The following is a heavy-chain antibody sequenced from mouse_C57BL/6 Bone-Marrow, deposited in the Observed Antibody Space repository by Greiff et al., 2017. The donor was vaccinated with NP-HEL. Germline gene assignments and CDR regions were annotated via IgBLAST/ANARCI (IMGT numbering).Heavy chain of an antibody. Sequence: EVQLVESGGDLVKPGGSLKLSCAASGFTFSSYGMSWVRQTPDKRLEWVATISSGGSYTYYPDSVKGRFTISRDNAKNTLYLQMSSLKSKDTAMYYCAIYYGFDYWGQGTTLTVSS. J-gene: IGHJ2*01. CDR3: AIYYGFDY. D-gene: IGHD1-1*01. CDR1: GFTFSSYG. CDR2: ISSGGSYT. V-gene: IGHV5-6*01.